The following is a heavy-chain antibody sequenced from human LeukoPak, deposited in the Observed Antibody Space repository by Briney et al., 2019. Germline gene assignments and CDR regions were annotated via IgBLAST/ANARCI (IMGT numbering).Heavy chain of an antibody. Sequence: SETLSLTCAVYGGSFSGYYWTWIRQPPGKGLEWIGKINHSGSTNYNPSLKSRVTISVDTSKNQFSLKLSSVTAADTAVYYCARQALDRRGYGGGFDSWGQGSLVTVSS. CDR1: GGSFSGYY. V-gene: IGHV4-34*01. J-gene: IGHJ4*02. D-gene: IGHD3-22*01. CDR3: ARQALDRRGYGGGFDS. CDR2: INHSGST.